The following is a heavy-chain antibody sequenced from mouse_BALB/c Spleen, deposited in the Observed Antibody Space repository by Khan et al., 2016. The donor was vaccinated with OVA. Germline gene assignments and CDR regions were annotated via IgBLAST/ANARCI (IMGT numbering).Heavy chain of an antibody. CDR3: VRDGAYHRNDGWFAY. J-gene: IGHJ3*01. Sequence: QVRLQQSGAELARPGASVKMSCTASGYTFTSYTIHWIKKRPGQGLEWIGYINPSNGYTNYNQKFKDKATLTTDKSSTTAYLQLSSLTSDDSAVYNCVRDGAYHRNDGWFAYWGQGTLGTVSA. CDR1: GYTFTSYT. D-gene: IGHD2-14*01. CDR2: INPSNGYT. V-gene: IGHV1-4*01.